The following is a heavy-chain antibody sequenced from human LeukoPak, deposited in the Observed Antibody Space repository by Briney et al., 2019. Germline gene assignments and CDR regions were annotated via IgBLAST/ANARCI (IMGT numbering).Heavy chain of an antibody. J-gene: IGHJ3*01. CDR1: GFTFSTYS. Sequence: PGGSLRHSCAASGFTFSTYSMNWVRQAPGKGLEWVSSISGMSSYIYYADSVKGRFTIYRDNARNSLYLQMNSLRAEDTAVYYCARDTDCTVTNCYWGDDGFDVWGQGKMVTVSS. D-gene: IGHD2-2*01. CDR3: ARDTDCTVTNCYWGDDGFDV. CDR2: ISGMSSYI. V-gene: IGHV3-21*01.